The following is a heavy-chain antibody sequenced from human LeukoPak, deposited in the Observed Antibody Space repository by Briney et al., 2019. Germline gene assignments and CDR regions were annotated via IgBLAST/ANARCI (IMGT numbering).Heavy chain of an antibody. D-gene: IGHD6-19*01. J-gene: IGHJ4*02. CDR2: IYYSGST. CDR1: GGSISSSSYY. Sequence: SETLSLTCTVSGGSISSSSYYWGWIRQPPGKGLEWIGSIYYSGSTYYNPSLKSRVTTSVDTSKNQFSLKLSSVTAADTAVYYCATLSSGPDYWGQGTLVTVSS. V-gene: IGHV4-39*01. CDR3: ATLSSGPDY.